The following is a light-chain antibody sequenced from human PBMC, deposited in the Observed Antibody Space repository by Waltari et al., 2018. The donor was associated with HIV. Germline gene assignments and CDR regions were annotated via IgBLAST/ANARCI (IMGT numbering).Light chain of an antibody. CDR1: ASHLGAGYD. CDR2: GNN. Sequence: QSVLTQPPSVSGAPGQRVPVSCTWRASHLGAGYDVHLYQKLPGTAPKLFINGNNNRPSGVPDRFSVSKSGASASLAITGLQGEDEGDYYCQTYDTDLKTYVFGSGTKVTVL. J-gene: IGLJ1*01. V-gene: IGLV1-40*01. CDR3: QTYDTDLKTYV.